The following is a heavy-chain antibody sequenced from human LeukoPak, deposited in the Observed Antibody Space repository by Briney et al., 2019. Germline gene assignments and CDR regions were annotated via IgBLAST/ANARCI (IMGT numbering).Heavy chain of an antibody. V-gene: IGHV3-73*01. CDR3: TRPQYISSWYDSFDI. CDR2: IRSKANSYAT. D-gene: IGHD6-13*01. Sequence: GGSLRLSCAASGFTFSGSAMHWVRQASGKGLEWVGRIRSKANSYATAYAASVKGRFTISRDDSKNTAYLQMNSLKTEDTAVYYCTRPQYISSWYDSFDIWGQGTMVTVSS. CDR1: GFTFSGSA. J-gene: IGHJ3*02.